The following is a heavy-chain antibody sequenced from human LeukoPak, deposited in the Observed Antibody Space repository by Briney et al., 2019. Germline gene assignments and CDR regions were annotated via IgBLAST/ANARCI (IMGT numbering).Heavy chain of an antibody. V-gene: IGHV3-7*01. CDR1: GFNFNRDW. CDR3: TRDKSPSDSSGYYDAFDI. J-gene: IGHJ3*02. Sequence: GGSLRLSCAASGFNFNRDWMIWVRQAPGKGLEWVANIKQAGSLKYYVDSVKGRFTISRDNAKNSLYLQMNSLRAEDTAVYYCTRDKSPSDSSGYYDAFDIWGQGTMVTVSS. D-gene: IGHD3-22*01. CDR2: IKQAGSLK.